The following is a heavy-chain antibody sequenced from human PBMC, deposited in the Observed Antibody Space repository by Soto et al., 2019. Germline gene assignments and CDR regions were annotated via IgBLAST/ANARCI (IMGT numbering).Heavy chain of an antibody. CDR1: GFTFSSYA. Sequence: PGGSLRLSCAASGFTFSSYAMSWVRQAPGKGLEWVSAISSSGGDTYYADSVKGRFTISRDNSRNTLYLQMNSLRAEDTAVYYCAKAPTRYGDYFDYWGQGTLVTVSS. V-gene: IGHV3-23*01. CDR2: ISSSGGDT. D-gene: IGHD4-17*01. CDR3: AKAPTRYGDYFDY. J-gene: IGHJ4*02.